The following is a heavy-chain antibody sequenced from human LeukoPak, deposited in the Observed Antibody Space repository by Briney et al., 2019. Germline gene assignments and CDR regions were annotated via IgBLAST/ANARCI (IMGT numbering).Heavy chain of an antibody. Sequence: SETLSLTCTVHGGSLSNYYWSWIRQPPGKGLEWIGEINYGGGTNYNPSLKSRVTTSVDTSKNQFSLKLSSVTAADTAVYYCATGIKHRDESRGDNACNFDCWGQGSLVTVSS. V-gene: IGHV4-34*01. CDR1: GGSLSNYY. J-gene: IGHJ4*02. CDR3: ATGIKHRDESRGDNACNFDC. D-gene: IGHD3-22*01. CDR2: INYGGGT.